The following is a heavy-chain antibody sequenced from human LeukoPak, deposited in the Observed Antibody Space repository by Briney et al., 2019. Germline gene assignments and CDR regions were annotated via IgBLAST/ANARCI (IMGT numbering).Heavy chain of an antibody. J-gene: IGHJ4*02. Sequence: PSETLSLTCAVSGGSISSSNWWSWVRQPPGKGLEWIGEIYHTGGTNYNPSLQSRVTISVDTSKNQFSLKLSSVTAADTAVYFCAGHDSRGYYVAYWGQGALVTVSS. CDR1: GGSISSSNW. CDR2: IYHTGGT. CDR3: AGHDSRGYYVAY. D-gene: IGHD3-22*01. V-gene: IGHV4-4*02.